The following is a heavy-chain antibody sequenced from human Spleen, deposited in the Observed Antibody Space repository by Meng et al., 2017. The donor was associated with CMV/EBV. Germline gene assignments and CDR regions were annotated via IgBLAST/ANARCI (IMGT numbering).Heavy chain of an antibody. J-gene: IGHJ4*02. CDR2: IYSGGST. V-gene: IGHV3-66*01. CDR1: GFTVSSNY. D-gene: IGHD2-15*01. CDR3: AKDMVVVAASFFDY. Sequence: VQLVGSGGGLVQPGGSLRLSCAASGFTVSSNYMSWVRQAPGKGLEWVSVIYSGGSTYYADSVKGRFTISRDNSKNTLYLQMNSLRAEDTAVYYCAKDMVVVAASFFDYWGQGTLVTVSS.